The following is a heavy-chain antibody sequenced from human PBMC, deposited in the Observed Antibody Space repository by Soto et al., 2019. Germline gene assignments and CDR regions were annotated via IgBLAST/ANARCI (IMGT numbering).Heavy chain of an antibody. Sequence: PSETLSLTCTVSGGSISSSSYYWGWIRQPPGKGLEWIGSIYYSGSTYYNPSLKSRVTISVDTSKNQFSLKLSSVTAADTAVYYCARLGFWSGPNWFDPWGPGTLVTVSS. CDR2: IYYSGST. V-gene: IGHV4-39*01. D-gene: IGHD3-3*01. CDR1: GGSISSSSYY. CDR3: ARLGFWSGPNWFDP. J-gene: IGHJ5*02.